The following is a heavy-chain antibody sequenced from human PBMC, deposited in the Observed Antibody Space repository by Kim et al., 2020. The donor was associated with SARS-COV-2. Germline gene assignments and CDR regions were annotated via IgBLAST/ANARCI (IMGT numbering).Heavy chain of an antibody. D-gene: IGHD1-20*01. CDR2: INPKSGGT. CDR1: GYTFTGYY. Sequence: ASVKVSCKASGYTFTGYYIHWVRQAPGQGLEWMGRINPKSGGTNYAQKFQGRVTMTRDTSISTAYMELSRLRSDDTAVYYCAREAPGITGTENYFXYWGQGTLVTVSS. V-gene: IGHV1-2*06. J-gene: IGHJ4*02. CDR3: AREAPGITGTENYFXY.